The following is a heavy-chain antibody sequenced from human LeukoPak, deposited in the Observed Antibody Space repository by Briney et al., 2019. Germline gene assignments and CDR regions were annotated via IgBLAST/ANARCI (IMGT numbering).Heavy chain of an antibody. D-gene: IGHD6-13*01. J-gene: IGHJ4*02. CDR1: GLTFSSHW. CDR3: AKDSYSRGDY. V-gene: IGHV3-7*01. Sequence: EGSLRLSCAASGLTFSSHWMSWVRQAPGKGLEWVANIKQDGSVKTYVDSVKGRFTISRDNAKNSLYLQMNSLRAEDTAVYYCAKDSYSRGDYWGQGTLVTVSS. CDR2: IKQDGSVK.